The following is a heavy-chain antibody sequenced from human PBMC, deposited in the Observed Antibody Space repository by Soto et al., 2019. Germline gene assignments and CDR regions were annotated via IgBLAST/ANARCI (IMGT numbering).Heavy chain of an antibody. CDR3: TRENIENSDGLYDAFDI. V-gene: IGHV4-30-4*01. D-gene: IGHD2-15*01. CDR1: GGSISSGYYY. Sequence: PSETLSLTCSVSGGSISSGYYYWSWIRQPPGKGLEWIGNIYYSGNTYYNPSLKGRLIISIDTSKNQFSLKVGSVTAADTAVYYCTRENIENSDGLYDAFDIWGQGTTVTVSS. CDR2: IYYSGNT. J-gene: IGHJ3*02.